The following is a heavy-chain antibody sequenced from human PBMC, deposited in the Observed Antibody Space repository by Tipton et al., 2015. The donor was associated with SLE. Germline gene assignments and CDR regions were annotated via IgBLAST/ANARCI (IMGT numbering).Heavy chain of an antibody. Sequence: TLSLTCTVSGYSISSGHYWGWIRQPPGKGLEWIGYIYTSGSTNYNPSLKSRVTISVDTSKNQFSLKLSSVTAADTAVYYCARHILCHYGSGSPPCAFDIWGQGTMVTVSS. V-gene: IGHV4-38-2*02. J-gene: IGHJ3*02. CDR1: GYSISSGHY. CDR2: IYTSGST. D-gene: IGHD3-10*01. CDR3: ARHILCHYGSGSPPCAFDI.